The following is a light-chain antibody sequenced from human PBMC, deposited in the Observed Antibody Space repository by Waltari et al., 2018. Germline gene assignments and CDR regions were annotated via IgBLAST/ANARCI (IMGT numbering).Light chain of an antibody. CDR2: CAS. Sequence: DIVMTQSPDSLAVSLGERATINCKSSQSVLYSSNNKNYLAWYQTNTGQPPYLLIYCASTRTSGVPDRFSGSGSGTDFTLTISSLQAEDVAVYYCQQYYGTPYTFGQGTKLEIK. J-gene: IGKJ2*01. V-gene: IGKV4-1*01. CDR3: QQYYGTPYT. CDR1: QSVLYSSNNKNY.